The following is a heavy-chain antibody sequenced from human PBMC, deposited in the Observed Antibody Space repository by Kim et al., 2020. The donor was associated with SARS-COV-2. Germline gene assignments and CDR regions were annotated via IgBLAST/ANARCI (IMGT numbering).Heavy chain of an antibody. J-gene: IGHJ4*02. V-gene: IGHV4-59*01. CDR3: VRVTGGSGWYLDY. D-gene: IGHD6-19*01. Sequence: YNHSLKSRVTISVDTSKNQVSLKLNSVTAADTAVHYCVRVTGGSGWYLDYWGQGTLVTVSS.